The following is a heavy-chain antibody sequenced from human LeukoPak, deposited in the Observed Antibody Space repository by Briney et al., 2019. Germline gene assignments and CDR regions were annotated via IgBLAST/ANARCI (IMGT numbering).Heavy chain of an antibody. CDR3: GRDIVIYSYVGGVNY. J-gene: IGHJ4*02. CDR1: GFTFRSYA. Sequence: GGSLRRSCPASGFTFRSYAMHWVRQAPGKGLEWVAVISYDGSTKYYADSVKGRFTVSRDNPKNTLFLQMNSLRVEDTAIYHCGRDIVIYSYVGGVNYWGQGTLVTVSS. V-gene: IGHV3-30*03. D-gene: IGHD3-16*01. CDR2: ISYDGSTK.